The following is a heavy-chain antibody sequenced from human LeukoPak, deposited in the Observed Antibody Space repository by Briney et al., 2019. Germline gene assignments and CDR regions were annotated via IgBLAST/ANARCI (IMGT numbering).Heavy chain of an antibody. CDR3: AKDHLWFGELYY. Sequence: SGGSLRLSCAASGFTFSSYAMSWVRQAPGKGLEWVSAISGSGGSTYYADSVKGRFTISRDNSKNTLYLQMNSLGAEDTAVYYCAKDHLWFGELYYWGQGTLVTVSS. D-gene: IGHD3-10*01. CDR1: GFTFSSYA. J-gene: IGHJ4*02. V-gene: IGHV3-23*01. CDR2: ISGSGGST.